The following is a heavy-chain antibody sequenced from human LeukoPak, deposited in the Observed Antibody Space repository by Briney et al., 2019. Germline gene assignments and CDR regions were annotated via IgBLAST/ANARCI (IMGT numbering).Heavy chain of an antibody. J-gene: IGHJ3*02. CDR1: GGSFSGYY. CDR3: ARSLGSIAVAGNDAFDI. V-gene: IGHV4-34*01. CDR2: IYYSGST. Sequence: SETLSLTCAVYGGSFSGYYWSWIRQPPGKGLEWFGSIYYSGSTYYNPSLKSRVTISVDTSKNQFSLKLSSVTAADTAVYYCARSLGSIAVAGNDAFDIWGQGTMVTVSS. D-gene: IGHD6-19*01.